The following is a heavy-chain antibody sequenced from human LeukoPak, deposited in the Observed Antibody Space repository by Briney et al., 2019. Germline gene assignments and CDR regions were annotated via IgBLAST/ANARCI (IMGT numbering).Heavy chain of an antibody. CDR2: IYYSGST. CDR3: AREGGDSSGYYLGEWLDYAFDI. V-gene: IGHV4-59*12. J-gene: IGHJ3*02. D-gene: IGHD3-22*01. Sequence: PSETLSLTCTVSGASISSYYWSWIRQPPGKGLEWIGYIYYSGSTNYNPSLKSRVTISVDKSKNQFSLKLSSVTAADTAVYYCAREGGDSSGYYLGEWLDYAFDIWGQGTMVTVSS. CDR1: GASISSYY.